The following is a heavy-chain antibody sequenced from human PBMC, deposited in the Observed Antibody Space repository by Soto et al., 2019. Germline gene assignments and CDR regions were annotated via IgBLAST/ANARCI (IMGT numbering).Heavy chain of an antibody. CDR1: GFTFNIYS. V-gene: IGHV3-48*02. CDR3: ARSVAGHFDY. J-gene: IGHJ4*02. D-gene: IGHD6-19*01. Sequence: EVQLVESGGGLVQPGGSLRLSCAASGFTFNIYSMNWVRQAPGKGLEWVSYITSDTTTIHYADSVRGRFTISRDNAENSLFLQMNSLRDEDTAAYYCARSVAGHFDYWGQGARVTVSS. CDR2: ITSDTTTI.